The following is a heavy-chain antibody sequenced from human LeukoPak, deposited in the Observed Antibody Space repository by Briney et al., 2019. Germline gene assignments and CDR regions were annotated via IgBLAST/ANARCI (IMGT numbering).Heavy chain of an antibody. CDR2: ISSSGSTI. Sequence: GGSLRLSCAASGFTFSSYEMNWVRQAPGKGLEWVSYISSSGSTIYYADSVKGRFTISRDNAKNSLYLQMNSLRAEDTAVYYCARYNWNDFDYWGQGTLVTVSS. CDR1: GFTFSSYE. J-gene: IGHJ4*02. V-gene: IGHV3-48*03. CDR3: ARYNWNDFDY. D-gene: IGHD1-20*01.